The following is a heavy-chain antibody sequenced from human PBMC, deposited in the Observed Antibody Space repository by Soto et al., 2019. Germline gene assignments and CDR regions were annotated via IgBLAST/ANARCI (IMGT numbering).Heavy chain of an antibody. J-gene: IGHJ3*02. Sequence: EVQLVESGGVLVQPGGSLRLSCAASAVTFTSYSKNCVRQATGKELAWISYISSSSSNIYYAVSVRGRITICRVNSKNALYLQMNSLRDEDTAVYDCATYNIAVANHDAFDSWGQGTMVTVSS. CDR3: ATYNIAVANHDAFDS. V-gene: IGHV3-48*02. CDR2: ISSSSSNI. D-gene: IGHD6-19*01. CDR1: AVTFTSYS.